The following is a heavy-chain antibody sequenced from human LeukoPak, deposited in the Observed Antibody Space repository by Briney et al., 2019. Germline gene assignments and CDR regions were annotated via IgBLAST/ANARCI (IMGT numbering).Heavy chain of an antibody. J-gene: IGHJ4*02. CDR1: GGSISSGSYY. V-gene: IGHV4-61*02. CDR2: IYTSGST. CDR3: ARHKGYRGYSYAPLDY. D-gene: IGHD5-18*01. Sequence: SETLSLTCTVSGGSISSGSYYWSWIRQPAGKGLEWIGRIYTSGSTNYNPSLKSRVTISVDTSKNQFSLKLSSVTAADTAVYYCARHKGYRGYSYAPLDYWGQGTLVTVSS.